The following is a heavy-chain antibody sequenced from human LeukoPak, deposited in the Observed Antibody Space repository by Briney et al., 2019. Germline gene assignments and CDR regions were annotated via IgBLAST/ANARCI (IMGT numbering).Heavy chain of an antibody. CDR3: ARRITGTTSDSFDY. D-gene: IGHD1-20*01. Sequence: SETLSLTCTVSGGSISSYYWSWIRQPPGKGLEWIGYIYYSGSTNYNPSLKSRVTISVDTSKNQFSLKLSSVTAADTAVYYCARRITGTTSDSFDYWGQGTLVTVSS. CDR1: GGSISSYY. V-gene: IGHV4-59*08. J-gene: IGHJ4*02. CDR2: IYYSGST.